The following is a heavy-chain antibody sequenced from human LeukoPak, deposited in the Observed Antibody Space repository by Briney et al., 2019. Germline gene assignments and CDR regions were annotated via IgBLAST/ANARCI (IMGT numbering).Heavy chain of an antibody. J-gene: IGHJ6*03. CDR3: ARGRRGYSGYDSVNMDV. Sequence: ASVTVSCKASGGTFSSYAISWVRQAPGQGLEWMGGIIPIFGTANYAQKFQGRVTITTDESTSTAYMELSSLRSEDTAVYYCARGRRGYSGYDSVNMDVWGKGTTVTVSS. CDR1: GGTFSSYA. CDR2: IIPIFGTA. V-gene: IGHV1-69*05. D-gene: IGHD5-12*01.